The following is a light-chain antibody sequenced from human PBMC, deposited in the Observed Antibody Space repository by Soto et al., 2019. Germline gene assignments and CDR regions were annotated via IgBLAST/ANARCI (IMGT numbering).Light chain of an antibody. CDR1: QSISSY. Sequence: DIQMIQSPSSLSASVGDRVTITCRASQSISSYLNWYQQKPGKAPKLLIYAASSLQSGVSSRFSGSGSGTDFTLTISSLQPEDFATYYCQQSYSTPLTFGGGPK. CDR3: QQSYSTPLT. J-gene: IGKJ4*01. CDR2: AAS. V-gene: IGKV1-39*01.